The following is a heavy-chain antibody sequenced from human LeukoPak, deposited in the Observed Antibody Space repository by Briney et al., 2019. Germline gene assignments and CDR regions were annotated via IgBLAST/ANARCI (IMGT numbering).Heavy chain of an antibody. J-gene: IGHJ6*03. CDR2: IYTSGST. Sequence: PSQTLSLTCTVSGGSISSGSYYWSWIRQPAGKGLEWIGRIYTSGSTHYNPSLKSRVTISVDTSKNQFSLKLSSVTAADPAVYYCASLLSIAARTGYYYYMDVWGKGTTVTVSS. CDR3: ASLLSIAARTGYYYYMDV. V-gene: IGHV4-61*02. D-gene: IGHD6-6*01. CDR1: GGSISSGSYY.